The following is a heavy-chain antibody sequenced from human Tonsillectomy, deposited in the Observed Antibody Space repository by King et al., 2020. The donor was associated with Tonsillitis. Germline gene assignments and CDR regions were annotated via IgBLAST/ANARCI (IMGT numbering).Heavy chain of an antibody. V-gene: IGHV3-21*01. CDR3: ARGGEAVVSDFDY. J-gene: IGHJ4*02. D-gene: IGHD3-22*01. CDR2: ISSSSTYK. Sequence: VQLVESGGGLVKPGGSLRLSCAASGFTFSSYSMNWVRQAPGKGLEWVSSISSSSTYKDYADSVKGRFTISRDNAKNSLYLQMNSLRVEDTAVYYCARGGEAVVSDFDYWGQGTLVTVSS. CDR1: GFTFSSYS.